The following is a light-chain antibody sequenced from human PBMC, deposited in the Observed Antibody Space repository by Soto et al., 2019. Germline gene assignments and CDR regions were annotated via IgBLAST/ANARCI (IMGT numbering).Light chain of an antibody. CDR1: QSISTY. Sequence: DIQMTLSPSSLSASVGDRVTITCRASQSISTYLNWYQQKPGKAPNLLIYGASSLQSGVPSRFSGSGSGADFALIISSLQPEDFTTYYCQQTYSTPWTFGQGTKVDIK. V-gene: IGKV1-39*01. CDR3: QQTYSTPWT. CDR2: GAS. J-gene: IGKJ1*01.